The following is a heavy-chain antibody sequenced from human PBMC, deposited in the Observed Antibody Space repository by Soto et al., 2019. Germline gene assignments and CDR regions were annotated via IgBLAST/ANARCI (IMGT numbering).Heavy chain of an antibody. D-gene: IGHD3-22*01. V-gene: IGHV3-23*01. CDR1: GFTFSSYA. Sequence: PGGSLRLSCAASGFTFSSYAMSWVRQAPGKGLEWVSAISGSGGSTYYADSVKGRFTISRDNSKNTLYLQMNSLRAEDTAVYYFAKTLNYYDSSGYFDYWGQGTLVTVSS. J-gene: IGHJ4*02. CDR3: AKTLNYYDSSGYFDY. CDR2: ISGSGGST.